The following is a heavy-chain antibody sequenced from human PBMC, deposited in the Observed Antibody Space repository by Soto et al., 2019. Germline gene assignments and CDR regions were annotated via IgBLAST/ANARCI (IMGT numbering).Heavy chain of an antibody. CDR2: IYYSGST. Sequence: SETLSLTCTVSGGSISSYYWSWIRQPPGKGLEWIGYIYYSGSTNYNPSLKSRVTISVDTSKNQFSLKLSSVTAADTAVYYCAREKGIAARRIYFDYWGQGTLVTVSS. J-gene: IGHJ4*02. V-gene: IGHV4-59*01. CDR3: AREKGIAARRIYFDY. CDR1: GGSISSYY. D-gene: IGHD6-6*01.